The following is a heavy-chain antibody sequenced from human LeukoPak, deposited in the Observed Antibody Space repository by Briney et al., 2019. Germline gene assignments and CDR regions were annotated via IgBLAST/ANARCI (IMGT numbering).Heavy chain of an antibody. J-gene: IGHJ4*02. D-gene: IGHD2-15*01. CDR1: GFTFSDYY. CDR2: ISSSGSTI. V-gene: IGHV3-11*04. Sequence: GGSLRLSCAASGFTFSDYYMSWIRQAPGKGLEWVSYISSSGSTIYYADSVKGRFTISRDNAKNSLYLQMNSLRAEDTAVYYCANRYCSGGSCDYYFDYWGQGTLVTVSS. CDR3: ANRYCSGGSCDYYFDY.